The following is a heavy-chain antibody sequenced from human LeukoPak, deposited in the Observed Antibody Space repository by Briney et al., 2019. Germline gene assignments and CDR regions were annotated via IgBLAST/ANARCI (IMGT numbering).Heavy chain of an antibody. Sequence: SETLSLTCTVSGGSISSSSYYWGWIRQPPGKGLEWIGSIYYSGSTYYNPSLKSRVTISVDTSKNQFSLKLSSVTAADTAVYYCARHDMHPPYYYDSTRLDPPHFDYWGQGTLVTVSS. V-gene: IGHV4-39*01. CDR2: IYYSGST. CDR1: GGSISSSSYY. CDR3: ARHDMHPPYYYDSTRLDPPHFDY. D-gene: IGHD3-22*01. J-gene: IGHJ4*02.